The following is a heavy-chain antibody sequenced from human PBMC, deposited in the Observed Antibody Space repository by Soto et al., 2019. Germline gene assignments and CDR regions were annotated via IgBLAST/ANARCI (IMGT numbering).Heavy chain of an antibody. J-gene: IGHJ2*01. CDR2: IYHSGST. CDR1: GGSISSGGYS. V-gene: IGHV4-30-2*01. CDR3: ARVPGL. Sequence: QLQLQESGSELVKPSQTLSLTCAVSGGSISSGGYSWSWIRQPPGKGLEWIGYIYHSGSTYYNPSLKSRVTISVDRSMNQFSLKLSSVTAADTAVYYCARVPGLWGRGTLVTVSS.